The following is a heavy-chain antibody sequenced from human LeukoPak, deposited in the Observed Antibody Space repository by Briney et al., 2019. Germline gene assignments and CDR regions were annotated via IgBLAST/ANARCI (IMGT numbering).Heavy chain of an antibody. D-gene: IGHD6-13*01. V-gene: IGHV3-7*01. CDR1: GFTFSSYW. CDR3: AREGYSSSWYSEEGPRH. Sequence: GGSLRLSCAASGFTFSSYWMSWVRQAPGKGLEWVANIKQDGSEKNYVDSVKGRFTISRDNAKISVYLQMNSLRAEDTAVYYCAREGYSSSWYSEEGPRHWGQGTLVTVSS. J-gene: IGHJ1*01. CDR2: IKQDGSEK.